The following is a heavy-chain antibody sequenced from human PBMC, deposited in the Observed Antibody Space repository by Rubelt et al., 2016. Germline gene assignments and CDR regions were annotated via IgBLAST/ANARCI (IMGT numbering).Heavy chain of an antibody. V-gene: IGHV4-34*01. Sequence: QVQLQQWGAGLLKPSETLSLTCAVYGGSFSGYYWSWIRQPPGKGLEWIGEINHSGSTNYNPSLKSRVPISGDTSKNQFSLKLSSVTAADTAVYYCARERSIVVVPAGIDYWGQGTLVTVSS. CDR3: ARERSIVVVPAGIDY. D-gene: IGHD2-2*01. J-gene: IGHJ4*02. CDR2: INHSGST. CDR1: GGSFSGYY.